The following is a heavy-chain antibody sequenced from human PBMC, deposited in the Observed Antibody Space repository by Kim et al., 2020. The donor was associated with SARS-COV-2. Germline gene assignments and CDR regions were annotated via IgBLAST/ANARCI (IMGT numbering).Heavy chain of an antibody. V-gene: IGHV3-33*06. CDR2: IWYDGSNK. J-gene: IGHJ6*02. CDR3: AKEISYYGSGSYRPLYYYYGMDV. D-gene: IGHD3-10*01. Sequence: GGSLRLSCAASGFTFSSYGMHWVRQAPGKGLEWVAVIWYDGSNKYYADSVKGRFTISRDNSKNTLYLQMNSLRAEDTAVYYCAKEISYYGSGSYRPLYYYYGMDVWGQGTTVTVSS. CDR1: GFTFSSYG.